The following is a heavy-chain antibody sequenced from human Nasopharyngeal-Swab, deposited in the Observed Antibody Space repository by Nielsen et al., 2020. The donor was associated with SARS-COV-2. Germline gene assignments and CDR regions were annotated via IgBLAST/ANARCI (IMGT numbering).Heavy chain of an antibody. J-gene: IGHJ4*02. CDR2: ISSGGST. CDR1: GFTFSSYV. V-gene: IGHV3-23*01. CDR3: AKVKDFDWLSLFDY. D-gene: IGHD3-9*01. Sequence: ESLKISCAASGFTFSSYVMNWVRQAPGKGPEWVSGISSGGSTYYADSVKGRFTISSDNSMNTVYLQMNSLRAEDTAVYYCAKVKDFDWLSLFDYWGQGTLVIVSS.